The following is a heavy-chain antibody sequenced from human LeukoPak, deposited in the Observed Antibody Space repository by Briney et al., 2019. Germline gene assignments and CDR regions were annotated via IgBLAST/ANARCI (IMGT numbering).Heavy chain of an antibody. CDR1: GGSISSGDYY. D-gene: IGHD6-19*01. J-gene: IGHJ4*02. CDR3: ARVPPLIAVVGGYFDY. Sequence: SETLSLTCTVSGGSISSGDYYWSWIRQSPGKGLEWIGYIYYSGSTYYNPSLKSRVTISVDTSKNQFSLKLSSVTAADTAVYYCARVPPLIAVVGGYFDYWGQGTLVTVSS. V-gene: IGHV4-30-4*08. CDR2: IYYSGST.